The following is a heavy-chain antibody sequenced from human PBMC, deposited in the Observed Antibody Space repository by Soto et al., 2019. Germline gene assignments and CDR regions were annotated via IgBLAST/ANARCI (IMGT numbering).Heavy chain of an antibody. Sequence: SETLSLTCTVSGGSITAGGYYWSWIRQHPGKGLEWIGYIANSGNTYYNPSLKSRVTISVDTSKNQFSLKLSSVTAADTAVYHCARTKYYYDSSGYEREYYFDYWGQGTLVTVSS. J-gene: IGHJ4*02. CDR2: IANSGNT. V-gene: IGHV4-31*03. CDR1: GGSITAGGYY. D-gene: IGHD3-22*01. CDR3: ARTKYYYDSSGYEREYYFDY.